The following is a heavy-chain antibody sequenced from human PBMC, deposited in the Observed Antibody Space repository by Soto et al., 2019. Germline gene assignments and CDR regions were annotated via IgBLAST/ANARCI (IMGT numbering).Heavy chain of an antibody. Sequence: GGSLSLSCAASGFTFGSYWMSWVRQAPGKGREWLATIKWDVSETKYVDSVKGRFTMSRDNAKNSLYLQMDSLRAEDTAVYYCAGESGYDSGTAVNHYLDYWGHGTLVTVSS. V-gene: IGHV3-7*01. D-gene: IGHD3-10*01. CDR3: AGESGYDSGTAVNHYLDY. CDR2: IKWDVSET. CDR1: GFTFGSYW. J-gene: IGHJ4*01.